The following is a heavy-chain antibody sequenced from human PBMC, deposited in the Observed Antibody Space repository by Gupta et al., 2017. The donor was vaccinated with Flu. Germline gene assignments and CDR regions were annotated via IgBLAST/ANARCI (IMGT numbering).Heavy chain of an antibody. J-gene: IGHJ4*02. D-gene: IGHD3-22*01. CDR2: IPYSGGT. V-gene: IGHV4-39*01. CDR3: ARLYYYDSSDYYYRGFDY. Sequence: PGQGLEWIGSIPYSGGTYYHPSLKSRVTISVDTSKNKFSLKLSSVTAANTAVYSCARLYYYDSSDYYYRGFDYWGQGTLVTVSS.